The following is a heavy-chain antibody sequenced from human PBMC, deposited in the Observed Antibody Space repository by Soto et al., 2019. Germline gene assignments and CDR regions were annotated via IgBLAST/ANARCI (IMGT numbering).Heavy chain of an antibody. CDR2: ISYDGINK. V-gene: IGHV3-30*18. CDR3: AKVAYSGYDYYYYYYTDV. D-gene: IGHD5-12*01. CDR1: GFTFSSYG. J-gene: IGHJ6*03. Sequence: GGSLRLSCAASGFTFSSYGMHWVRQAPGKGLEWVAVISYDGINKYYADSVKGRFTISRDNSKNTLYLQMNSLRAEDTALYYCAKVAYSGYDYYYYYYTDVWGKGTTVTVSS.